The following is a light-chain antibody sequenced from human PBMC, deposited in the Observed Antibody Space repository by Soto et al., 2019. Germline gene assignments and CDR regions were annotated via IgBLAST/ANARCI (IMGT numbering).Light chain of an antibody. CDR2: GAS. V-gene: IGKV3-15*01. Sequence: EIVLTQSPATLSVSPGERATLSCRASQSVSSDFAWYQQKPGQAPRLLIYGASTRATGIPARFSGSGSGTEFTLTISSLQSEDFAVYYCQQYNNRRTFGQGTKVDIK. CDR1: QSVSSD. J-gene: IGKJ1*01. CDR3: QQYNNRRT.